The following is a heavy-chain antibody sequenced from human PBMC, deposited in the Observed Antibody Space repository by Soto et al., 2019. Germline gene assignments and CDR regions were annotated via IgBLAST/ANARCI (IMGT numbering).Heavy chain of an antibody. J-gene: IGHJ3*01. Sequence: QVLLVQSGAEVKTPGASVKVSCKKSGYTFTSYIIHWVRQAPGRGLEWVGLINPSGGGTNYAQNFQGRVTVTMDTSTTTVYMDLKRLTYEDTAVYYCGRVRTSYVCSCYSPVYFWGQGTLFSVS. CDR1: GYTFTSYI. V-gene: IGHV1-46*01. D-gene: IGHD3-22*01. CDR2: INPSGGGT. CDR3: GRVRTSYVCSCYSPVYF.